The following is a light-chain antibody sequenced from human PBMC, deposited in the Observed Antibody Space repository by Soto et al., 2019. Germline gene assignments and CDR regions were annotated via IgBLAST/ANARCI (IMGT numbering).Light chain of an antibody. Sequence: EIVMTQSPATLSVSPGERATLSCRASQSVSSNLAWYQQKPGQPPRLLIYGASTRATGIPARFSGSGSGTEFTLTISSLQSEDFAVYDWQQYNNWPPCTFGQGTKVEIK. J-gene: IGKJ1*01. CDR3: QQYNNWPPCT. CDR1: QSVSSN. V-gene: IGKV3-15*01. CDR2: GAS.